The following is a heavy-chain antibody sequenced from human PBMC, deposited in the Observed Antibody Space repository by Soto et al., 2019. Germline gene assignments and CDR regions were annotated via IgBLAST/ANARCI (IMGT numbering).Heavy chain of an antibody. CDR2: ISYSGST. V-gene: IGHV4-39*01. J-gene: IGHJ3*02. CDR3: ARQATGYSSGWSGFFMSHAPPYDAFDI. D-gene: IGHD6-19*01. Sequence: ETLSLTCTVSGGSISSSSYYWGWIRQPPGKGLEWIGSISYSGSTYYNPSLKSRVTISVDTSKSQFSLKLSSVTAADTAVYYCARQATGYSSGWSGFFMSHAPPYDAFDIWGQGTMVTGSS. CDR1: GGSISSSSYY.